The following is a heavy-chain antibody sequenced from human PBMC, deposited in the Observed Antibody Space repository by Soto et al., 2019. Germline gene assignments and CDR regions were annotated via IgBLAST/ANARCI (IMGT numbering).Heavy chain of an antibody. J-gene: IGHJ5*02. V-gene: IGHV1-69*13. CDR1: GGTFSSYA. Sequence: SVKVSCKASGGTFSSYAISWVRQAPGQGLEWMGGIIPIFGTANYAQKFQGRVTITADESTSTAYMELSSLGSEDTAVYYCARPTRYYYDSSGQSAWFDPWGQGTLVTVSS. D-gene: IGHD3-22*01. CDR2: IIPIFGTA. CDR3: ARPTRYYYDSSGQSAWFDP.